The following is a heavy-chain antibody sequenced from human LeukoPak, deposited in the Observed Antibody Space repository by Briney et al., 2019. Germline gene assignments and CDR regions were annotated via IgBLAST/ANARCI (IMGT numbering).Heavy chain of an antibody. V-gene: IGHV1-69*01. Sequence: SVEVSCKASGGTFSSYAISWVRQAPGQGLEWMGGIIPSFGTINYAQKFQGRVTITADESTSTAYMDLSSLRSEDAAVYYCARGPRKGWFGELSYYFESWGQGTQVTVSS. CDR2: IIPSFGTI. J-gene: IGHJ4*02. D-gene: IGHD3-10*01. CDR3: ARGPRKGWFGELSYYFES. CDR1: GGTFSSYA.